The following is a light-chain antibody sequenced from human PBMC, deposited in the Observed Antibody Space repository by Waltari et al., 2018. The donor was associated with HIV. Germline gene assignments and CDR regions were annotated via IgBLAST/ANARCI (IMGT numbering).Light chain of an antibody. J-gene: IGLJ3*02. Sequence: QAGLTQPPSVSKDLRQTATLTCTGDSNNVGHQGAAWLQPPQGHPPNLLSYRNNNRPSGISERFSASRSGNTASLTITGLQPEDEADYYCSGWDSSLGAWVFGGGTKLTVL. V-gene: IGLV10-54*04. CDR1: SNNVGHQG. CDR2: RNN. CDR3: SGWDSSLGAWV.